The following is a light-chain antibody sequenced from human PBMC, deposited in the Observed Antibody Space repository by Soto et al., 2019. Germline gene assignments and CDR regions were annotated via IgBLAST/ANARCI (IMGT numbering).Light chain of an antibody. CDR2: GAS. CDR1: QSVSSK. V-gene: IGKV3-15*01. J-gene: IGKJ5*01. CDR3: QEYGGSPRII. Sequence: EIVMTQSPATLSVSPGERATLSCRASQSVSSKLAWYQQKPGQAPRLLIYGASTRATGIPARFSGSGSGTEFTLTISSLQSEDFAVYYCQEYGGSPRIIFGQGTRLDI.